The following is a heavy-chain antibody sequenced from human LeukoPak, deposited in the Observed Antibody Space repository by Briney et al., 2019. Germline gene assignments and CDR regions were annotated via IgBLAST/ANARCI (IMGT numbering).Heavy chain of an antibody. D-gene: IGHD3-10*01. Sequence: SETLSLTCAVYGGSFSGYYWSWIRQPPGKGLEWIGEINHSGSTNYNPSLKSRVTISVDTSRNQFSLKLSSVTAADTAVYYCARNRYYYGSGNYGVPNWFDPWGQGTLVTVSS. V-gene: IGHV4-34*01. J-gene: IGHJ5*02. CDR2: INHSGST. CDR3: ARNRYYYGSGNYGVPNWFDP. CDR1: GGSFSGYY.